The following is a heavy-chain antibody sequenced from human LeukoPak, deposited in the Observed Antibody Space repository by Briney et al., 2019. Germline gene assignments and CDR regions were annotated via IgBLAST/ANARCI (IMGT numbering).Heavy chain of an antibody. J-gene: IGHJ4*02. V-gene: IGHV3-74*03. Sequence: GGSLRLSCAASGFTFSSYYMFWVRQAPGKGLAWVSTIKGDETSTKYADSVRGRFTVSRDNARNTLYLQLNSLRAEDTAVYYCAKDGTYGDYSEGWGQGTLVTVSS. CDR3: AKDGTYGDYSEG. D-gene: IGHD4-17*01. CDR2: IKGDETST. CDR1: GFTFSSYY.